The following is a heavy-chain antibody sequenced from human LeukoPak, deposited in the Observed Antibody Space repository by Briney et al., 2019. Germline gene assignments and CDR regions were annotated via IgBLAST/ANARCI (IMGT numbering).Heavy chain of an antibody. Sequence: GGSLRLSCAASGFTFSSYWMHWVRQAPGKGLVWVSRINSDGSSTSYADSVKGRFTISRDNAKNTLYLQMNSLRAEDTAVYYCAKAKPPYSSGWYGDFDYWGQGTLVTVSS. CDR2: INSDGSST. J-gene: IGHJ4*02. V-gene: IGHV3-74*01. D-gene: IGHD6-19*01. CDR3: AKAKPPYSSGWYGDFDY. CDR1: GFTFSSYW.